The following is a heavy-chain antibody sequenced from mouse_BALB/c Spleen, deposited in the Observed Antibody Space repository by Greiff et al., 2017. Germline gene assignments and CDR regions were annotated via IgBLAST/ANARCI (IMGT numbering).Heavy chain of an antibody. CDR2: IYPSDSYT. D-gene: IGHD2-1*01. Sequence: QVQLQQPGAELVRPGASVKLSCKASGYTFTSYWINWVKQRPGQGLEWIGNIYPSDSYTNYNQKFKDKATLTVDKSSSTAYMQLSSPTSEDSAVYYWTRGGNYTEGLFWGQGTLVTVSA. CDR1: GYTFTSYW. J-gene: IGHJ3*01. CDR3: TRGGNYTEGLF. V-gene: IGHV1-69*02.